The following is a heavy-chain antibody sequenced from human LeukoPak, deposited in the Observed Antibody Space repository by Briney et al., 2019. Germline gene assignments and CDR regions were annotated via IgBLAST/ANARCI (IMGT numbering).Heavy chain of an antibody. Sequence: SETLSLTCTASGYSISSGYYWGWIRHPPGKGLEWIGTIYNSGTTYYNPSLESRVTISIDPSKNQFSPNLSAVTAADTGIYYCARGNYYMDVWGKGTTVTVSS. CDR2: IYNSGTT. CDR3: ARGNYYMDV. V-gene: IGHV4-38-2*02. J-gene: IGHJ6*03. CDR1: GYSISSGYY.